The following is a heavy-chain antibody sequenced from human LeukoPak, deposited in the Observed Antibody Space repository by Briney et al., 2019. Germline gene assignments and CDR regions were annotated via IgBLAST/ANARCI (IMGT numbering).Heavy chain of an antibody. Sequence: SETLSLTCTVSGGSISSYYWSWIRQPPGKGLEWIGYIYYSGSTNYNPSLKSRVTISVDTSKNQFSLKLSSVTAADTAVYYCARDPDWGPVRAFDIWGQGTMVTVSS. CDR3: ARDPDWGPVRAFDI. J-gene: IGHJ3*02. D-gene: IGHD3-10*02. CDR1: GGSISSYY. CDR2: IYYSGST. V-gene: IGHV4-59*01.